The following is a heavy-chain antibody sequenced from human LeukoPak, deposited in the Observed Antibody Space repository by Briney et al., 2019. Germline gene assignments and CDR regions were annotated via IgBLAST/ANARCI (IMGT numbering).Heavy chain of an antibody. D-gene: IGHD3-10*01. CDR2: IYTSGST. CDR3: ARLVLLWFGESPYFDY. J-gene: IGHJ4*02. Sequence: PSETLSLTCTVSGGSISSYYWSWIRQPAGKGLEWIGRIYTSGSTNYNPSLKSRVTMSVDTSKNQFSLKLSSVTAADTAVYYCARLVLLWFGESPYFDYWGQGTLVTVSS. CDR1: GGSISSYY. V-gene: IGHV4-4*07.